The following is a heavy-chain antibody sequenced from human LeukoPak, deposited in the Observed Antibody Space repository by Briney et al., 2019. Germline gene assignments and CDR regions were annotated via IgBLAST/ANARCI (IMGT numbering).Heavy chain of an antibody. Sequence: PGGSLRLSCEAFEFSFNKYSMNWVRQAPGKGLEWVSSISSSSSYIYYADSVKGRFTISRDNAKNSLYLQMNSLRAEDTAVYYCARDRAPAEVAGNMGSFWSIWGQGTLVTVSS. J-gene: IGHJ4*02. CDR1: EFSFNKYS. CDR2: ISSSSSYI. CDR3: ARDRAPAEVAGNMGSFWSI. V-gene: IGHV3-21*01. D-gene: IGHD3-3*01.